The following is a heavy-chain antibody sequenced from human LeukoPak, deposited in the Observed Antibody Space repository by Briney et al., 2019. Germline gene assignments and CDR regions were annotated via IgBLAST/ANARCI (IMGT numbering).Heavy chain of an antibody. Sequence: GGSLRLSCGASGFTFSSYSMNWVRQAPGKGLEWVSSISSNNNNIYYADSVRGRFTISRDNAKNSLYLQMNSLRAEDTAVYYCSSQPTALTYYYGLRRDYWGQGTLVTVSS. D-gene: IGHD3-10*01. CDR3: SSQPTALTYYYGLRRDY. CDR1: GFTFSSYS. J-gene: IGHJ4*02. CDR2: ISSNNNNI. V-gene: IGHV3-21*01.